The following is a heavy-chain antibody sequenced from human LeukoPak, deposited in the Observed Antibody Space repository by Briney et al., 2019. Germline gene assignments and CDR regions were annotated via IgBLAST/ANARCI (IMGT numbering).Heavy chain of an antibody. CDR1: GGSIGWDY. D-gene: IGHD3-22*01. V-gene: IGHV4-4*07. J-gene: IGHJ4*02. CDR2: IYKSGST. Sequence: PSETLSLTCTVSGGSIGWDYWSWIRQSAGKGLEWIGRIYKSGSTNYNPSFRSRVTMSVDTSKNQFSLNVTSVTAADTAVYYCAREEYFQDSNGYSYYFHSWGQGSLVTVSS. CDR3: AREEYFQDSNGYSYYFHS.